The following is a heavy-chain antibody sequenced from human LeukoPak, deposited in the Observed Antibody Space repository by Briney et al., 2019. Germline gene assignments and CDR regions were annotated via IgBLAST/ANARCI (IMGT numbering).Heavy chain of an antibody. J-gene: IGHJ3*02. Sequence: SETLSLTCTVSGGSISSSSYYWGWIRQPPGKGREWIGSIYYSGSTYYNPSLKSRVTISVDTSKNQFSLKLSSVAAADTAVYYCAFTQFGDAFDIWGQGTMVTVSS. D-gene: IGHD3-16*01. V-gene: IGHV4-39*01. CDR2: IYYSGST. CDR1: GGSISSSSYY. CDR3: AFTQFGDAFDI.